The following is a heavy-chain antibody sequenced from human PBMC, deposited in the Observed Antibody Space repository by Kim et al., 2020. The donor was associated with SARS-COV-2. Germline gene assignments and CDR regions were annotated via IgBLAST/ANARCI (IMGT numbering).Heavy chain of an antibody. V-gene: IGHV3-30*04. CDR2: ISYDGSNK. CDR3: ARCTLGFGELCQMGGGIDY. J-gene: IGHJ4*02. D-gene: IGHD3-10*01. Sequence: GGSLRLSCAASGFTFSSYAMHWVRQAPGKGLEWVAVISYDGSNKYYADSVKGRFTISRDNSKNTLYLQMNSLRAEDTAVYYCARCTLGFGELCQMGGGIDYWGQGTLVTVSS. CDR1: GFTFSSYA.